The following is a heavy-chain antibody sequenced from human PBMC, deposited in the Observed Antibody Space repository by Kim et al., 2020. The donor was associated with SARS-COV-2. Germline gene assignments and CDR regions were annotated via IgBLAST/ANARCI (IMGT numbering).Heavy chain of an antibody. CDR3: ARLQSSSFDY. J-gene: IGHJ4*02. CDR1: GGSISSYY. CDR2: IDYSGST. Sequence: SETLSLTCTVSGGSISSYYWSWIRQPPGKGLEWIGYIDYSGSTSYSPSLKSRVTMSEDTSKNQFSLKLSSVTAADTAVYYCARLQSSSFDYWGQGTLVTVSS. V-gene: IGHV4-59*08. D-gene: IGHD6-6*01.